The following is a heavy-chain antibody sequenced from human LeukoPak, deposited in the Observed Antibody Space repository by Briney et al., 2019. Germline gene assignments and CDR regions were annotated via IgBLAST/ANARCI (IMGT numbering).Heavy chain of an antibody. J-gene: IGHJ4*02. CDR3: AIRSYSSSWVFDY. CDR1: GYMFIDYW. Sequence: GESLKISCKGSGYMFIDYWIAWVRQMPGKGLEWMGIIFPGDSETRYSPSFQGQVTISVDKSISTAYLQWSSLRASDTAMYYCAIRSYSSSWVFDYWGQGTLVTVSS. D-gene: IGHD6-13*01. V-gene: IGHV5-51*01. CDR2: IFPGDSET.